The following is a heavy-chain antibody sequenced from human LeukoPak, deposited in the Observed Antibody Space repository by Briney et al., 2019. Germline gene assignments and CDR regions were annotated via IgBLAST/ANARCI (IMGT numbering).Heavy chain of an antibody. CDR3: ARVGGSYYLSLFDP. CDR2: IYYSGST. Sequence: SETLSLTCTVSGGSISSYYWSWIRQPPGKGLEWIGYIYYSGSTNYNPSLKSRVTISVDTSKNQFSLKLSSETAADTAVYYCARVGGSYYLSLFDPWGQGTLVTVSS. CDR1: GGSISSYY. D-gene: IGHD1-26*01. J-gene: IGHJ5*02. V-gene: IGHV4-59*01.